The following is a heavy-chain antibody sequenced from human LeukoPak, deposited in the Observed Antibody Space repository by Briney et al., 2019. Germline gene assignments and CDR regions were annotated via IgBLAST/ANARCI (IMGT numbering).Heavy chain of an antibody. D-gene: IGHD6-19*01. V-gene: IGHV3-30*02. CDR2: IRYDGSNK. CDR1: GFTFSSYG. CDR3: AREVSYSSGWSGGSEYFDY. J-gene: IGHJ4*02. Sequence: GGSLRLSCAASGFTFSSYGMHWVRQAPGRGLEWVAFIRYDGSNKYYADSVKGRFTISRDNAKNSLYLQMNSLRAEDTAVYYCAREVSYSSGWSGGSEYFDYWGQGTLVTVSS.